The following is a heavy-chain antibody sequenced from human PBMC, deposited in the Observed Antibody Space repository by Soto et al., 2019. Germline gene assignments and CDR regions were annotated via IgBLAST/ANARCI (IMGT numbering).Heavy chain of an antibody. Sequence: TLSLTCAVYGGSFSGYYWSWIRQPPGKGLEWIGYIYYSGSTYYNPSLKSRVTISVDTSKNQFSLKLSSVTAADAAVYYCARVRLRTGYYYYYGMDVWGQGTTVTVSS. CDR1: GGSFSGYY. D-gene: IGHD4-17*01. CDR3: ARVRLRTGYYYYYGMDV. J-gene: IGHJ6*02. V-gene: IGHV4-34*09. CDR2: IYYSGST.